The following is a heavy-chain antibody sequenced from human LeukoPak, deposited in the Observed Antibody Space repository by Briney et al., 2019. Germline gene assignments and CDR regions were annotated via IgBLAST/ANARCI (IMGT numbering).Heavy chain of an antibody. Sequence: GGSLRLSCAASGFSFSNSDMHWVRQATGKGLEWVSAIGAGADTYYPDSVKGRFTISRDNAKNTLYLQMNSLRAEDTAVYYCAREGTTVTSRYYYYYMDVWGKGTTVTVSS. D-gene: IGHD4-17*01. CDR1: GFSFSNSD. J-gene: IGHJ6*03. CDR2: IGAGADT. V-gene: IGHV3-13*01. CDR3: AREGTTVTSRYYYYYMDV.